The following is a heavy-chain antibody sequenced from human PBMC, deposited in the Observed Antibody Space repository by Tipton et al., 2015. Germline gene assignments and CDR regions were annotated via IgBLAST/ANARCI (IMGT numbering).Heavy chain of an antibody. Sequence: SLRLSCATSGFTFRSYSMNWVRQAPGKDPEWISSINPSGTSTFHADSVRGRFSISRDNAKNSLYLQMNSLRAEDTAVYYCVISMITFGGHWGQGTLVTVSS. D-gene: IGHD3-16*01. J-gene: IGHJ4*02. CDR2: INPSGTST. CDR1: GFTFRSYS. CDR3: VISMITFGGH. V-gene: IGHV3-21*06.